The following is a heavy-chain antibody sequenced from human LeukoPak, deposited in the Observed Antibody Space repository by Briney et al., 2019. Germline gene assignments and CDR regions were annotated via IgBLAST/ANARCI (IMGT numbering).Heavy chain of an antibody. Sequence: SETLSLTCTVSGGSSSSYYWSWIRQPPGKGLEWIGHIYYSGRTNYNPSLKSRVTISVDTSKNQFSLKLSSVTAADTAVYYCAREVRPRDAFDIWGQGTMVTVSS. CDR3: AREVRPRDAFDI. D-gene: IGHD6-25*01. CDR2: IYYSGRT. CDR1: GGSSSSYY. V-gene: IGHV4-59*01. J-gene: IGHJ3*02.